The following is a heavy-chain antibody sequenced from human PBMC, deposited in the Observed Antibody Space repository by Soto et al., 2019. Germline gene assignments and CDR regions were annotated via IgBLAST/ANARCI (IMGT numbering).Heavy chain of an antibody. CDR2: IWYDGSNK. J-gene: IGHJ6*02. V-gene: IGHV3-33*01. D-gene: IGHD6-13*01. CDR3: ARGFMMGSSSWYYYYGMDV. CDR1: GFTFSSYG. Sequence: GSLRLSCAASGFTFSSYGMHWVRQAPGKGLEWVAVIWYDGSNKYYADSVKGRFTISRDNSKNTLYLQMNSLRAEDTAVYYCARGFMMGSSSWYYYYGMDVWGQGTTVTVSS.